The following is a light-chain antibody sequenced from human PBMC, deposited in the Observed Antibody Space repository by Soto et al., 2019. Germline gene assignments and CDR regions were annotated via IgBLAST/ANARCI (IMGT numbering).Light chain of an antibody. Sequence: QAVVTQPPSASGTPGQRVTISCSGGSSNIGSSAVDWYQQLPGTAPKLLIYSNNQRPSGVPDRFSGSKSGTSASLAISGLQSDDEADYYCAAWVDSLDVWVFGGGTKLTVL. V-gene: IGLV1-44*01. CDR2: SNN. CDR3: AAWVDSLDVWV. CDR1: SSNIGSSA. J-gene: IGLJ3*02.